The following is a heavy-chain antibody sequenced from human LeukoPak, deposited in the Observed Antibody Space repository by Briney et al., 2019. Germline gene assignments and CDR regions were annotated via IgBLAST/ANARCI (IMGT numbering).Heavy chain of an antibody. Sequence: PGGSLRLSCAASEFTFSSYAMQWVRQAPGKGLEWVSGISASGGSTWYADSVKGRFTISRDNSKNTLYLQMNSLRAEDTAVYYCAKDGGRWLQVDYWGQGTLVTVSS. CDR2: ISASGGST. D-gene: IGHD5-24*01. V-gene: IGHV3-23*01. J-gene: IGHJ4*02. CDR1: EFTFSSYA. CDR3: AKDGGRWLQVDY.